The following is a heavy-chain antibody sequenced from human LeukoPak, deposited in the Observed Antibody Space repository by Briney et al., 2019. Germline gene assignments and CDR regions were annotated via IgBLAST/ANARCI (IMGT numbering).Heavy chain of an antibody. Sequence: PGGSLRLSCAASGFTFSSYGMSWVRQAPGKGLEWVSAISGSGGSTYYADSVKGRFTISRDNSKNTLYLQMNSLRAEDTAVYYCASLFGYSSSWYVYWGQGALVGVCS. J-gene: IGHJ4*02. CDR2: ISGSGGST. CDR1: GFTFSSYG. D-gene: IGHD6-13*01. CDR3: ASLFGYSSSWYVY. V-gene: IGHV3-23*01.